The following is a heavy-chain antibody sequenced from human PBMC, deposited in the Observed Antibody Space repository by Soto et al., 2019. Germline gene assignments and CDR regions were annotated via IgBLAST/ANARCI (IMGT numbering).Heavy chain of an antibody. D-gene: IGHD3-22*01. CDR1: GASITGSDW. CDR3: VRMSVVGYFDY. Sequence: PSETLSLTCTASGASITGSDWWSWVRQTPEKGLEWIGEIYHSGTTNYHPSLKSRVTISQGKSKNQFSLNLTSVTAADTAVYSCVRMSVVGYFDYWGRGSLVTVSS. CDR2: IYHSGTT. V-gene: IGHV4-4*02. J-gene: IGHJ4*02.